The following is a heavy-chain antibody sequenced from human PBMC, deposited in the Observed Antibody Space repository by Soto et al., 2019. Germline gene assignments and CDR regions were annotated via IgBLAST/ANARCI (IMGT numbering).Heavy chain of an antibody. J-gene: IGHJ6*04. D-gene: IGHD6-25*01. Sequence: ASVKVSCKASGYTFTSYGISWVRQAPGQGLEWMGWISAYNGNTNYAQKLQGRVTMTTDTSTSTAYMELRSLRSDDTAVYYCARSIRAAVAGFYGMDVGAKGPRVTVSS. V-gene: IGHV1-18*01. CDR2: ISAYNGNT. CDR1: GYTFTSYG. CDR3: ARSIRAAVAGFYGMDV.